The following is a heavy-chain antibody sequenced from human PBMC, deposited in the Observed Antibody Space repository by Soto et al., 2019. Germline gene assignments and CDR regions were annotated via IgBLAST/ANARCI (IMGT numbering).Heavy chain of an antibody. J-gene: IGHJ4*02. CDR3: VRDSPIGNTYSGYDGFDH. Sequence: ASVKLSCKASGYTFTSYARHWVRQAPGQRLEWMGWINAGNGNTKYSQKFQGRVTITRDTSASTAYMELNSLRSEDTAVYFCVRDSPIGNTYSGYDGFDHWGQGTLVTVSS. V-gene: IGHV1-3*01. CDR1: GYTFTSYA. D-gene: IGHD5-12*01. CDR2: INAGNGNT.